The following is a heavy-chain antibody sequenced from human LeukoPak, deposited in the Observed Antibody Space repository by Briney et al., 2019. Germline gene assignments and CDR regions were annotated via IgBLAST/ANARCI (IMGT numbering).Heavy chain of an antibody. CDR1: GGSISSYY. CDR2: IYYSGST. CDR3: ARDVDGVPGDY. Sequence: SETLSLTCTVSGGSISSYYWSWIRQPPGKGLEWIGYIYYSGSTNYNPSLKSRVTISVDTSKNQFSLKLSSVTAADTAVYYCARDVDGVPGDYWGQGTLVTVSS. J-gene: IGHJ4*02. D-gene: IGHD5-12*01. V-gene: IGHV4-59*12.